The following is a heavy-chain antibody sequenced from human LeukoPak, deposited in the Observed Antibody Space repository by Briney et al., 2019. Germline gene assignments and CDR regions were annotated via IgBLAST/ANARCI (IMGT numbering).Heavy chain of an antibody. CDR1: GASISGSGYY. D-gene: IGHD2-21*02. Sequence: PSETLSLTCAVSGASISGSGYYLGWIRQPPGKGLEWIGSIYYSGSTYYNPSLKSRVTISVDTSKNQFSLKLSSVTAADTAVYYCARPLNSRDFYFDYWGQGTLVTVSS. V-gene: IGHV4-39*01. CDR2: IYYSGST. J-gene: IGHJ4*02. CDR3: ARPLNSRDFYFDY.